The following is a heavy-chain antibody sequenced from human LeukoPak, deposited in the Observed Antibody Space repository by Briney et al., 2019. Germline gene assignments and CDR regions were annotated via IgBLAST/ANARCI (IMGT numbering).Heavy chain of an antibody. CDR3: ARDSHTAMVY. Sequence: PSETLSLTCAVSGYSVSSGYYWGWIRQPPWKGLEWIGSIYHSGSTYYNPSLKSRVTISVDTSKNQFSLKLSSVTAADTAVYYCARDSHTAMVYWGQGTLVTVSS. CDR1: GYSVSSGYY. V-gene: IGHV4-38-2*02. D-gene: IGHD5-18*01. J-gene: IGHJ4*02. CDR2: IYHSGST.